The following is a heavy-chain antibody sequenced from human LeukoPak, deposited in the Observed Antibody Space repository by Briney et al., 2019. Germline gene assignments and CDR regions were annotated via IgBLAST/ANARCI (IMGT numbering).Heavy chain of an antibody. CDR2: INPTGGST. CDR1: GYTFTSYY. CDR3: ARASTPYSSGWYFDY. J-gene: IGHJ4*02. V-gene: IGHV1-46*01. D-gene: IGHD6-19*01. Sequence: ASVKVSCKASGYTFTSYYMHWVRQAPGQGLEWMGIINPTGGSTSYAQKLQGRVTMTTDTSTSTAYMELRSLRSDDTAVYYCARASTPYSSGWYFDYWGQGTLVTVSS.